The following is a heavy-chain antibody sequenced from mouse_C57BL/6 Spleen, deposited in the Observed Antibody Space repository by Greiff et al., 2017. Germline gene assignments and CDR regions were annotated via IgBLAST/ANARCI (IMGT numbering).Heavy chain of an antibody. CDR2: INPYNGGT. J-gene: IGHJ2*01. CDR1: GYTFTDYY. V-gene: IGHV1-19*01. D-gene: IGHD2-5*01. Sequence: VQLQQSGPVLVKPGASVKMSCKASGYTFTDYYMNWVKQSHGKSLEWIGVINPYNGGTSYNQKFKGKATLTVDKSSSTAYMELNSLTSEDSAVYYCATNYYSNYVDYFDYWGQGTTLTVSS. CDR3: ATNYYSNYVDYFDY.